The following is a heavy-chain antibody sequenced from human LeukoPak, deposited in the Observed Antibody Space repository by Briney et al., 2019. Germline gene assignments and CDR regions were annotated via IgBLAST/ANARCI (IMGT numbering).Heavy chain of an antibody. CDR3: AKWGDYDILTGYYVSDF. J-gene: IGHJ4*02. D-gene: IGHD3-9*01. V-gene: IGHV3-23*01. Sequence: GGSLRLSCAASGFIFRNYAMSWVRQAPGKGLEWVSAITGSGDTTYYADSVKGWFTISRDNSKNTLYVEMNALRAEDTAVYYCAKWGDYDILTGYYVSDFWGQGTLVTVSS. CDR2: ITGSGDTT. CDR1: GFIFRNYA.